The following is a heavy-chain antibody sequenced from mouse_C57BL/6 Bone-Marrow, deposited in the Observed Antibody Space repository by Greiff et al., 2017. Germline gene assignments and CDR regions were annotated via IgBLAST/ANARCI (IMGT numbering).Heavy chain of an antibody. CDR3: ARERYYYGSSPFYFDY. J-gene: IGHJ2*01. CDR1: GYTFTSYW. V-gene: IGHV1-52*01. Sequence: VQLQQSGAELVRPGSSVKLSCKASGYTFTSYWMHWVKQRPIQGLEWIGNIDPSDSETHYNQKFKDKATLTVDKSSSTAYMQLSSLTSEDSAVYYCARERYYYGSSPFYFDYWGQGTTLTVSS. CDR2: IDPSDSET. D-gene: IGHD1-1*01.